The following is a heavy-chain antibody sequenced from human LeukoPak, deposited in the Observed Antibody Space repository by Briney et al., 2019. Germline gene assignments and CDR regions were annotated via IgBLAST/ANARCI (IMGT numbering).Heavy chain of an antibody. CDR2: IYYRGNT. D-gene: IGHD3-9*01. J-gene: IGHJ4*02. CDR3: ARGYYDILTGYYPPFDY. Sequence: PSETLSLTCSVSGGPLTSYYWSWIRQSPGKALEWIGYIYYRGNTNYNPSLKSRVTISVDTSKNQFSLKLSSVTAADTAVYYCARGYYDILTGYYPPFDYWGQGTLVTVSS. V-gene: IGHV4-59*12. CDR1: GGPLTSYY.